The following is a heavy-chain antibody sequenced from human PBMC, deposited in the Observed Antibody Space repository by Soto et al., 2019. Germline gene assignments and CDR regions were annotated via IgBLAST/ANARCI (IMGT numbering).Heavy chain of an antibody. CDR3: ARGGSNGNWFDP. CDR1: GFTFSSYW. D-gene: IGHD1-26*01. CDR2: IDSDGSTR. V-gene: IGHV3-74*01. J-gene: IGHJ5*02. Sequence: PWGSLRLSCAASGFTFSSYWMLWVRQAPGKGLVWVSRIDSDGSTRNYADSVKGRFTISRDNAKNTVDLQMNNLRAEDTAVYYCARGGSNGNWFDPWGQGTQVTVSS.